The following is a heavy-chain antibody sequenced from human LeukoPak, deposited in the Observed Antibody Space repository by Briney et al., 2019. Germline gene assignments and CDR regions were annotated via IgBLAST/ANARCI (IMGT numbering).Heavy chain of an antibody. CDR2: INHSGST. D-gene: IGHD3-10*01. J-gene: IGHJ4*02. CDR1: GGSFSGYY. V-gene: IGHV4-34*01. Sequence: SETLSLTCAVYGGSFSGYYWSWIRQPPRKGLEWIGEINHSGSTNYNPSLKSRVTISVDTSKNQFSLKLSSVTAADTAVYYCARYPYYYGSGSYDYWGQGTLVTVSS. CDR3: ARYPYYYGSGSYDY.